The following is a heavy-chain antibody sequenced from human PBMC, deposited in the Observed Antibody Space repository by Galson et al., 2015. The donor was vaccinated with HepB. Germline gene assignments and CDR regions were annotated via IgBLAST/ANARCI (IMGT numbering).Heavy chain of an antibody. Sequence: SLRLSCAASGFTVSSNYMSWVRQAPGKGLEWVSVIYSGGSTYYADSVKGRFTISRDNSKNTLYLQMNSLRAEDTAVYYCAREREVYGMDVWGQGTTVTVSS. CDR2: IYSGGST. CDR1: GFTVSSNY. J-gene: IGHJ6*02. V-gene: IGHV3-66*01. CDR3: AREREVYGMDV. D-gene: IGHD5-24*01.